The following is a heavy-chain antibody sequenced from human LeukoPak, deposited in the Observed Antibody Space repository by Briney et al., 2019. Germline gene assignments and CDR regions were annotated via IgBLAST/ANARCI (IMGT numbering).Heavy chain of an antibody. CDR2: FYYTGRT. V-gene: IGHV4-39*01. J-gene: IGHJ4*02. CDR3: ARLGPEGPFDY. CDR1: GGSISSSRYY. D-gene: IGHD1-14*01. Sequence: SETLSLTCTVSGGSISSSRYYWGWIRQPPGKGLEWFGTFYYTGRTYYTPSLKSRVTISVDTSERQFSLKLSSVTAADTAVYYCARLGPEGPFDYWGQGTLVTVFS.